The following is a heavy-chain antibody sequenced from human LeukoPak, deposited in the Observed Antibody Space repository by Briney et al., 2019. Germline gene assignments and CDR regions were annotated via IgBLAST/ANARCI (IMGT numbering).Heavy chain of an antibody. D-gene: IGHD2-15*01. CDR2: IRYDGSNK. J-gene: IGHJ4*02. CDR1: GFTFSSYG. CDR3: ARGLRYCSGGSCN. Sequence: TGGSLRLSCAASGFTFSSYGMHWVRQAPGKGLEWVAFIRYDGSNKYYADSVKGRFTISRDNAKNSLYLQMNSLRAEDTAVYYCARGLRYCSGGSCNWGQGTLVTVSS. V-gene: IGHV3-30*02.